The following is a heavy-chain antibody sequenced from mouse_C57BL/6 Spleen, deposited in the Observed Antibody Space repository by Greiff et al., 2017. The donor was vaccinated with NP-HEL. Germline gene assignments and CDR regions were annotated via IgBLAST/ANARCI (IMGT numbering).Heavy chain of an antibody. D-gene: IGHD1-1*01. V-gene: IGHV5-4*03. Sequence: EVKVVESGGGLVKPGGSLKLSCAASGFTFSSYAMSWVRQTPEKRLEWVATISDGGSYTYYPDNVKGRFTISRDNAKNNLYLQMSHLKSEDTAMYYCARGGTTDQAWFAYWGQGTLVTVSA. J-gene: IGHJ3*01. CDR3: ARGGTTDQAWFAY. CDR1: GFTFSSYA. CDR2: ISDGGSYT.